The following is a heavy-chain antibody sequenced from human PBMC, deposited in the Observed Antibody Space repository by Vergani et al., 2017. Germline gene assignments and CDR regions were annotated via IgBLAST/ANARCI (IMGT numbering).Heavy chain of an antibody. CDR2: IIPILGIA. CDR1: GGTFSSYA. V-gene: IGHV1-69*04. Sequence: QVQLVQSGAEVKKPGSSVKVSCKASGGTFSSYAISWVRQAPGQGLEWMGWIIPILGIANYAQKFQGRVTITADKSTSTAYMELSSLRSEDTAVYYCARDGVDTASHRFFLRFCFDYWGQGTLVTVSS. CDR3: ARDGVDTASHRFFLRFCFDY. J-gene: IGHJ4*02. D-gene: IGHD5-18*01.